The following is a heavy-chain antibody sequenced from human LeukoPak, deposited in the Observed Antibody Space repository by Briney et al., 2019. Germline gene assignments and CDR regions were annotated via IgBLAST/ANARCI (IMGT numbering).Heavy chain of an antibody. CDR1: GGSISSSSYY. CDR3: ARESDNNGYIDSDY. D-gene: IGHD5-18*01. CDR2: IYYSGST. J-gene: IGHJ4*02. Sequence: PSETLSLTCTVSGGSISSSSYYWGWIRQPPGKGLEWIGSIYYSGSTYYNPSLKSRVTISVDTSKNQFSLKLNSVTAADTAVYYCARESDNNGYIDSDYRGQGTQVTVSS. V-gene: IGHV4-39*02.